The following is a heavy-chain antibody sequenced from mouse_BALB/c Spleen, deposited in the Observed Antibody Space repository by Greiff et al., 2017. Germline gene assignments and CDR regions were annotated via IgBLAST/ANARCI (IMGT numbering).Heavy chain of an antibody. Sequence: VQLQQSVAELVRPGTSVKVSCKASGYAFTNYLIEWVKQRPGQGLEWIGVINPGSGGTNYNEKFKGKATLTADKSSSTAYMQLSSLTSDDPAVYFCARRDGYGGFAYWGQGTLVTVSA. D-gene: IGHD1-2*01. CDR3: ARRDGYGGFAY. CDR1: GYAFTNYL. V-gene: IGHV1-54*01. J-gene: IGHJ3*01. CDR2: INPGSGGT.